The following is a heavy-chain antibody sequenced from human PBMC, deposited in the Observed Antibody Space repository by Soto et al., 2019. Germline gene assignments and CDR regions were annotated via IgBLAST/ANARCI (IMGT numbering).Heavy chain of an antibody. CDR1: GYTFTSYD. D-gene: IGHD2-15*01. CDR2: MNPNSGNT. Sequence: ASVKVSCKASGYTFTSYDINWVRQATGQGLEWMGWMNPNSGNTGYAQKFQGRVTMTRNTSISTAYMELSSLRSEDTAVYYCASHYCSCGSCYDAFDIWGQGTMVTVSS. V-gene: IGHV1-8*01. CDR3: ASHYCSCGSCYDAFDI. J-gene: IGHJ3*02.